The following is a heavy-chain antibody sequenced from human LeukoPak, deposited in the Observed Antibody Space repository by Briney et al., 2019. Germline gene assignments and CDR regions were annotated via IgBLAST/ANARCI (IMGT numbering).Heavy chain of an antibody. CDR1: GGSISSYY. D-gene: IGHD6-13*01. CDR3: ARGRRNSSSWYDDY. Sequence: KPPETLSLTCTVSGGSISSYYWSWIRQPPGKGLEWIGYIYYSGSTNYNPSLKSRVTISVDTSKNQFSLKLSSVTAADTAVYYCARGRRNSSSWYDDYWGQGTLVTVSS. V-gene: IGHV4-59*01. CDR2: IYYSGST. J-gene: IGHJ4*02.